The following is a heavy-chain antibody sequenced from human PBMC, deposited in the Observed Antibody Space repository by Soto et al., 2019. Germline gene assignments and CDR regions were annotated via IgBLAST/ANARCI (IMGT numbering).Heavy chain of an antibody. D-gene: IGHD2-2*01. CDR2: IRHNGSEK. CDR3: AREDSIIIPAVSDF. Sequence: GGFLRLSCAASGFTFSSYWMTWVRQAPGKGLEWVANIRHNGSEKYYVDSVKGRFTISRDNAKNSLYLQMNTLRAEDTAVYYCAREDSIIIPAVSDFWGQGTLVTVSS. CDR1: GFTFSSYW. V-gene: IGHV3-7*01. J-gene: IGHJ4*02.